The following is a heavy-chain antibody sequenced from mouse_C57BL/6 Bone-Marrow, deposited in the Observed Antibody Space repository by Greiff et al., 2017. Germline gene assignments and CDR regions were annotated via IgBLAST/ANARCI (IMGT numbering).Heavy chain of an antibody. V-gene: IGHV5-4*03. J-gene: IGHJ4*01. CDR3: ANSSVVAPMYY. CDR1: GFTFSSYA. Sequence: EVMLVESGGGLVKPGGSLKLSCAASGFTFSSYAMPWVRQTPEKRLEWVATISDGGSYTYDPDNVKGRFTISRDNAKTNLYLQMSHLKSEDTAMYYGANSSVVAPMYYWGQGTSVTVSS. D-gene: IGHD1-1*01. CDR2: ISDGGSYT.